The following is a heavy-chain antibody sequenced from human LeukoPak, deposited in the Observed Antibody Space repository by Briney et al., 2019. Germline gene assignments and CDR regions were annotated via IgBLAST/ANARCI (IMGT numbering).Heavy chain of an antibody. CDR2: ISYDGSNK. J-gene: IGHJ4*02. CDR1: GFTFSRYG. Sequence: PGGSLRLSCAASGFTFSRYGMHWVRQAPGKGLEWVAVISYDGSNKYYADSVKGRFTISRDNSKNTLYLQMNSLRAEDTAVYYCAAGAAPHFFDYWGQGTLVTVSS. D-gene: IGHD6-13*01. CDR3: AAGAAPHFFDY. V-gene: IGHV3-30*03.